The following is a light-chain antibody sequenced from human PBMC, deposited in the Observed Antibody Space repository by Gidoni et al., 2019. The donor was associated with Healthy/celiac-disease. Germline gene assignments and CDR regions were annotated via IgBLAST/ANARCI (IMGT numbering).Light chain of an antibody. CDR2: LGS. V-gene: IGKV2-28*01. CDR1: QSLLHSNGYNY. J-gene: IGKJ3*01. CDR3: MQALQTPPT. Sequence: DIVMTQPPLSLPVTPGEPASISCRSSQSLLHSNGYNYLDWYLQKPGQSPQLLIYLGSNRASGVPDRFSGSGSGTDFTLKISRVEAEDVGVYYCMQALQTPPTFXPXTKVDIK.